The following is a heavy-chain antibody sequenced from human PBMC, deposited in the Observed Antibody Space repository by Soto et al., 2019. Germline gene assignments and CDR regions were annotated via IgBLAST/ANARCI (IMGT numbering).Heavy chain of an antibody. CDR1: GFSLSTSGMC. Sequence: SGPTLVNPTQTLTLTCTFSGFSLSTSGMCVSWIRQPPGKALEWLARIDWDDDKYYSTSLKTRLTISKDTSKNQVVLTMTNMDPVDTATYYCARIWGRTIEYPSYYYYGMDVWGQRT. V-gene: IGHV2-70*11. D-gene: IGHD3-16*01. CDR3: ARIWGRTIEYPSYYYYGMDV. J-gene: IGHJ6*02. CDR2: IDWDDDK.